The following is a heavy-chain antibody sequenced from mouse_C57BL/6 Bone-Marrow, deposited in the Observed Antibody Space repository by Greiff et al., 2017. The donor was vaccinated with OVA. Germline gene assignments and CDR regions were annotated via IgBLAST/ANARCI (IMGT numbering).Heavy chain of an antibody. V-gene: IGHV1-64*01. CDR2: IHPNSGST. CDR3: ASGTWFAY. Sequence: QVHVKQPGAELVKPGASVKLSCKASGYTFTSYWMHWVKQRPGQGLEWIGMIHPNSGSTNYNEKFKSKATLTVDKSSSTAYMHLSSLTSEDSAVYYCASGTWFAYWGQGTLVTVSA. CDR1: GYTFTSYW. D-gene: IGHD4-1*01. J-gene: IGHJ3*01.